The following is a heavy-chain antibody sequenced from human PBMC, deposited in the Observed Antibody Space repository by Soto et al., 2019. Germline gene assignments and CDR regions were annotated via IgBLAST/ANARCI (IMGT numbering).Heavy chain of an antibody. V-gene: IGHV3-66*01. J-gene: IGHJ6*02. CDR2: IYSGGST. Sequence: GXSLRLSCAASGFTVSSNYLSWFRQAPGKGLEWVSVIYSGGSTYYADSVKGRFTISRDNSKNTLYLQMNSLRAEDTAVYYCARGIAAARMDVWGQGTTVTVSS. CDR1: GFTVSSNY. CDR3: ARGIAAARMDV. D-gene: IGHD6-13*01.